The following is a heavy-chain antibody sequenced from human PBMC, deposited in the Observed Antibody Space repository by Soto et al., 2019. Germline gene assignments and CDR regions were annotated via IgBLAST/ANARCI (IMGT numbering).Heavy chain of an antibody. J-gene: IGHJ4*02. D-gene: IGHD3-10*01. V-gene: IGHV4-31*03. CDR2: IYYSGST. CDR1: GGSISSSSYY. CDR3: ARDHGSGSYGPYYFDY. Sequence: SETLSLTCSVSGGSISSSSYYWGWIRQHPGKGLEWIGNIYYSGSTYYNPSLKSRVTISVDTSKNQFSLKLSSVTAADTAVYYCARDHGSGSYGPYYFDYWGQGTLVTVSS.